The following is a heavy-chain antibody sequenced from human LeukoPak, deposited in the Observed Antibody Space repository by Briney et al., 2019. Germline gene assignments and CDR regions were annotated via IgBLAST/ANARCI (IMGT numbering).Heavy chain of an antibody. CDR2: ISGSGGST. V-gene: IGHV3-23*01. J-gene: IGHJ4*02. CDR3: VSLGYSSSSVRY. D-gene: IGHD6-6*01. Sequence: GGSLRLSCTASGFTFSSYAMSWVRQAPGKGLEWVSAISGSGGSTYYADSVKGRFTISRDNSKNTLYLQMNSLRAEDTAVYFCVSLGYSSSSVRYWGQGTLVTASS. CDR1: GFTFSSYA.